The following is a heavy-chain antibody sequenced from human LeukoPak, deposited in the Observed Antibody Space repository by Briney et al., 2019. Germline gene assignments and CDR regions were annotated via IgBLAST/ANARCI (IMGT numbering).Heavy chain of an antibody. CDR2: ISYDGSNK. CDR1: GFTFSSYG. J-gene: IGHJ4*02. D-gene: IGHD3-9*01. Sequence: PGGSLRLSCAASGFTFSSYGMHWVRQAPGKGLGWVAVISYDGSNKYYADSVKGRFTISRDNSKITLYLQMNSLRVEDTAVYYCAKDWDYDILTGYYTDPLLPDYWGQGTLVTVSS. V-gene: IGHV3-30*18. CDR3: AKDWDYDILTGYYTDPLLPDY.